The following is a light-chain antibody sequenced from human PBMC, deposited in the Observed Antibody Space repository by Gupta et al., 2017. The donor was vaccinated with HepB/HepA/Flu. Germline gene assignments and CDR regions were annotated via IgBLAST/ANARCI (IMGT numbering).Light chain of an antibody. J-gene: IGLJ2*01. CDR1: SSNIGAGYD. Sequence: QSVLTQPPSVSGAPGQRVTISCTGSSSNIGAGYDVHWYQQLPGTAPKRLIYGNSNRPSGVPDRFSGSKAGTSASLAITGLQAEAEADYFCQSYDSSLSVVFGGGTKLIVL. CDR3: QSYDSSLSVV. CDR2: GNS. V-gene: IGLV1-40*01.